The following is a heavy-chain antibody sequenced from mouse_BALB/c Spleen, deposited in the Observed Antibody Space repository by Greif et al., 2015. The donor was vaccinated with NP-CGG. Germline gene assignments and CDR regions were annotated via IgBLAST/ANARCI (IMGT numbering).Heavy chain of an antibody. D-gene: IGHD2-12*01. CDR2: ISSGGSYT. J-gene: IGHJ2*01. V-gene: IGHV5-6*01. CDR1: GFTFSSYG. CDR3: SRQNYSCFDY. Sequence: EVNLVESGGDLVKPGGSLELSCAASGFTFSSYGMSWVRQTPDKRLEWVATISSGGSYTYYPDSVKGRFTISRDNAKNTLYLQMSSLKSEDTAMYYCSRQNYSCFDYWGQGTTLTVSS.